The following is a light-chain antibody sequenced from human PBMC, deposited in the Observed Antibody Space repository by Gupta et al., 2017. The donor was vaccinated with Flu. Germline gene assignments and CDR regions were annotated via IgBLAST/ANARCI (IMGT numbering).Light chain of an antibody. CDR1: DIESKS. J-gene: IGLJ2*01. CDR3: QVWDTSSEHVV. V-gene: IGLV3-21*03. Sequence: GKTARITCGGDDIESKSVHWCQQKPGQAPVRGGYEDSDRPSGIPERFAGSNSGNTATLHISRVEAGDEADYYCQVWDTSSEHVVFGGGTKLTVL. CDR2: EDS.